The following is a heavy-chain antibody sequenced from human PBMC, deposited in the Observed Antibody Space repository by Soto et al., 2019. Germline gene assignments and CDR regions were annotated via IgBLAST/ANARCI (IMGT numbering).Heavy chain of an antibody. V-gene: IGHV3-30*03. Sequence: QVQLVESGGGVVQPGRSLRLSCAASGFPFTTYGMHWVREGPGKGLEWVAVISYDGSNKYYADSVKGRLTISRDNSKNTLYLPMTSLRPEDTALYYCVGGQYYFDYRGQGTLVTVSS. CDR2: ISYDGSNK. D-gene: IGHD3-10*01. CDR1: GFPFTTYG. J-gene: IGHJ4*02. CDR3: VGGQYYFDY.